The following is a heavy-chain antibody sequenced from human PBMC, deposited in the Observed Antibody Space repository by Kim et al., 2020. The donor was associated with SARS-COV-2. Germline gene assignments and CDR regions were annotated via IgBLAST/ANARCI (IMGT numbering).Heavy chain of an antibody. CDR2: INAGNGNT. D-gene: IGHD5-12*01. CDR3: ARDPVDIVAYYYYGMDV. V-gene: IGHV1-3*01. J-gene: IGHJ6*02. Sequence: ASVKVSCKASGYTFTSYAMHWVHQAPGQRLEWMGWINAGNGNTKYSQKFQGRVTITRDTSASTAYMELSSLRSEDTAVYYCARDPVDIVAYYYYGMDVWGQGTTVTVSS. CDR1: GYTFTSYA.